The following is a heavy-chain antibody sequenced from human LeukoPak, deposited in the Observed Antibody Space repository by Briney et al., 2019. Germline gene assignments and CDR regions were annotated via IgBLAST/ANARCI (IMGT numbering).Heavy chain of an antibody. CDR2: ISGSSSYI. J-gene: IGHJ4*02. V-gene: IGHV3-21*01. CDR1: GFTFSSYS. Sequence: GGSLRLSCAASGFTFSSYSMNWVRQAPGKGLEWVSSISGSSSYIYYADSVKGRFTISRDNAKNSLYLQMNSLRAEDTAVYYCARGLEGLRFLEWLLGNFDYWGQGTLVTVSS. CDR3: ARGLEGLRFLEWLLGNFDY. D-gene: IGHD3-3*01.